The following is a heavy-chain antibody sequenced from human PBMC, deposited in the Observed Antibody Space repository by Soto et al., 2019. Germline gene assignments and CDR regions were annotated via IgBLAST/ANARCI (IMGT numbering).Heavy chain of an antibody. D-gene: IGHD2-15*01. J-gene: IGHJ6*03. Sequence: PSETLSLTCTVSGGSINSGGYYWSWIRQHPKKDLKWLGNIYYGGTTYYNTSLESRVTISVDTSKNQFSLKLSSVTAADTAVHYCARQGRYCSGGSCPKYYYYMDVWGKGTTVTVSS. CDR2: IYYGGTT. CDR3: ARQGRYCSGGSCPKYYYYMDV. CDR1: GGSINSGGYY. V-gene: IGHV4-39*01.